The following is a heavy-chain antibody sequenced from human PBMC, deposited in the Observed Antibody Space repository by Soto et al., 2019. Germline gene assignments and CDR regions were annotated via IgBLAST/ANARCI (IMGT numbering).Heavy chain of an antibody. V-gene: IGHV1-69*13. CDR3: ARDYPHYSGYDNWFDP. CDR1: GGTFSSYA. J-gene: IGHJ5*02. Sequence: SVKVSCKASGGTFSSYAISWVRQAPGQGLEWMGGIIPIFGTANYAQKFQGRVTITADESTSTAYMELSSLRSEDTAVYYCARDYPHYSGYDNWFDPWGQGTLVTVSS. D-gene: IGHD5-12*01. CDR2: IIPIFGTA.